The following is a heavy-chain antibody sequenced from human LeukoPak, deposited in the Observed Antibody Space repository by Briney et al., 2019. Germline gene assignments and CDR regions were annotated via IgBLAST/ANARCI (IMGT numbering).Heavy chain of an antibody. CDR2: INPNTGDT. CDR3: ASYPRYSSSPPFDY. V-gene: IGHV1-2*02. CDR1: GYTFTGYY. D-gene: IGHD6-19*01. Sequence: ASVKVSCKASGYTFTGYYMHWVRQAPGQGLEWMGWINPNTGDTHYAQRFQGRVTMTRDTTINTAYMELNRLTSDDTAVYYCASYPRYSSSPPFDYWGQGTLVIVSS. J-gene: IGHJ4*02.